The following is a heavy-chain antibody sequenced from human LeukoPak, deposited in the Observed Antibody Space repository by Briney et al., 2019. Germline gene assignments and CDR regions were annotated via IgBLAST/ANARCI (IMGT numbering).Heavy chain of an antibody. CDR1: DDSFSSHY. CDR2: ISYIGST. D-gene: IGHD4-17*01. CDR3: ARDLVTVTKGFDI. Sequence: SETLFLTCAVSDDSFSSHYWTWIRQPPGKGLEWIGYISYIGSTNYNPSLKSRVTISIDTSKNQFSLKLRSVTAADTAVYYCARDLVTVTKGFDIWGQGTMVSVSS. J-gene: IGHJ3*02. V-gene: IGHV4-59*11.